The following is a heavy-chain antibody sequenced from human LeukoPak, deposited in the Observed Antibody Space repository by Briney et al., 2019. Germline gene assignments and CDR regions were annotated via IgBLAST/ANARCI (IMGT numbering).Heavy chain of an antibody. Sequence: SETLSLTCALYGPFFSGYYWSCARHPPGKGLEWLGEINHSGSTNYNPSLKGRVTISVDTSKNQFSLKLSSVTAADTAVYYCARGQYSSGWYQYWGQGTLVTVSS. CDR1: GPFFSGYY. CDR2: INHSGST. V-gene: IGHV4-34*01. D-gene: IGHD6-19*01. J-gene: IGHJ4*02. CDR3: ARGQYSSGWYQY.